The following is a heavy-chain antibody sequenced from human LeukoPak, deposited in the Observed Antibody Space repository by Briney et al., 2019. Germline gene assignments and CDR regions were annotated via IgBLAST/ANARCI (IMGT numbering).Heavy chain of an antibody. J-gene: IGHJ4*02. CDR3: ATGSRGDF. CDR1: GFTFSDAW. V-gene: IGHV3-15*05. D-gene: IGHD2-2*01. CDR2: IKRKSDGGTT. Sequence: PGGSLRLSCAAPGFTFSDAWMTWLRQAPGQGLEWIGLIKRKSDGGTTQYGPPMEGRFTISRDDSKETLYLQMDSVKTEDTAVYYCATGSRGDFWGQGTLVTVSS.